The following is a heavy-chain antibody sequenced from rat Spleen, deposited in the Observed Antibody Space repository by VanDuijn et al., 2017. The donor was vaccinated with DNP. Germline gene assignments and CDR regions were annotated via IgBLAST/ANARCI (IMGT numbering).Heavy chain of an antibody. CDR1: GLSLTSNT. CDR3: ARWGIGSPPFAY. V-gene: IGHV2-6*01. J-gene: IGHJ3*01. Sequence: QVHLQESGPGLVKPSQTLSLTCTVSGLSLTSNTVSWVRQPPGKGLEWIAAISSGGTTNYNSALRSRLSISRDTSKSQVFLKMNSLQTEDTAMYFCARWGIGSPPFAYWDQGTLVTVSS. D-gene: IGHD3-1*01. CDR2: ISSGGTT.